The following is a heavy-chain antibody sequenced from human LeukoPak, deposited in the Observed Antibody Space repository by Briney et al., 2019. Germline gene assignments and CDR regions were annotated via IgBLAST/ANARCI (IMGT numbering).Heavy chain of an antibody. D-gene: IGHD3-22*01. J-gene: IGHJ3*02. Sequence: ASVKVSCKASGYTFTGYYMHWVRQAPGQALEWMGWISAYNGNTNYAQKVQGRVTMTTDTSTSTVYMELRSLRSDDTAIYYCAREEGVVATLDAFDIWGQGTMVTVSS. CDR3: AREEGVVATLDAFDI. CDR2: ISAYNGNT. CDR1: GYTFTGYY. V-gene: IGHV1-18*04.